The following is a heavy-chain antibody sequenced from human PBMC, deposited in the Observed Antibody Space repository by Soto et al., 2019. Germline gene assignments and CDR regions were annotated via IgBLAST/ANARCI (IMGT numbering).Heavy chain of an antibody. D-gene: IGHD3-10*01. V-gene: IGHV3-23*01. CDR1: GFTFSSYA. CDR2: ISGSGGST. Sequence: GGSLRLSCAASGFTFSSYAMSWVRQAPGKGLEWVSAISGSGGSTYYADSVKGRFTISRDNSKNTLYLQMNSLRAEDTAVYYCSKGFYGSRMEAVRYYYYMDVWGKGTTVTVSS. J-gene: IGHJ6*03. CDR3: SKGFYGSRMEAVRYYYYMDV.